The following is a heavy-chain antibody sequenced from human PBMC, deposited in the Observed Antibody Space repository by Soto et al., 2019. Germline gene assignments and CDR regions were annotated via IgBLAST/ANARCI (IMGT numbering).Heavy chain of an antibody. J-gene: IGHJ5*02. CDR3: ARDRTLTSIAAAGTGFDP. CDR2: IYYSGST. V-gene: IGHV4-59*01. CDR1: GGSISSYY. D-gene: IGHD6-13*01. Sequence: LETLSLTCTVSGGSISSYYWSWIRQPPGKGLEWIGYIYYSGSTNYNPSLKSRVTISVDTSKNQFSLKLSSVTAADTAVYYCARDRTLTSIAAAGTGFDPWGQGTLVTVSS.